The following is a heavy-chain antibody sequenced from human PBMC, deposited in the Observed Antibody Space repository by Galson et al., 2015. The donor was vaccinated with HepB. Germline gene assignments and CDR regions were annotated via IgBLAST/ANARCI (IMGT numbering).Heavy chain of an antibody. CDR1: GFTFSSFW. Sequence: SLRLSCAASGFTFSSFWMHWVRQAPGKGLVWVSHINSDGSSTCYADSVKGRFTISRDNAKNTLYLQMNSLRAEDTAVYYCARVTYYDSGYWGQGTLVTVSS. D-gene: IGHD3-22*01. CDR2: INSDGSST. J-gene: IGHJ4*02. V-gene: IGHV3-74*01. CDR3: ARVTYYDSGY.